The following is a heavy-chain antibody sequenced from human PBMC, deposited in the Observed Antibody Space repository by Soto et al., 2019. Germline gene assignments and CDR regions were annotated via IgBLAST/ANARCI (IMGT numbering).Heavy chain of an antibody. CDR2: IYHSGST. V-gene: IGHV4-30-2*01. CDR3: ARGLYFYDNSGYLPFDY. CDR1: GGSISSGGYS. D-gene: IGHD3-22*01. J-gene: IGHJ4*02. Sequence: SETLSLTCAVSGGSISSGGYSWNWIRQPPGKGLEWIGYIYHSGSTLYNPSLKSRVTISVDTSKNQFSLSLSSVTAADTAVYYCARGLYFYDNSGYLPFDYWGQGTQVTVSS.